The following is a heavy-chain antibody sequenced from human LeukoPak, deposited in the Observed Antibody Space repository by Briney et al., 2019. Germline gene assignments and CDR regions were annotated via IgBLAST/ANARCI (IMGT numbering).Heavy chain of an antibody. CDR2: INHSGST. V-gene: IGHV4-34*01. CDR3: ASLIVGYCSSTSCYGMDV. Sequence: SETLSLTCAVYGGPFSGYYWSWIRQPPGKGLEWIGEINHSGSTNYNPSLKSRVTISVDTSKNQFSLKLSSVTAADTAVYYCASLIVGYCSSTSCYGMDVWGKGTTVTVSS. D-gene: IGHD2-2*01. CDR1: GGPFSGYY. J-gene: IGHJ6*04.